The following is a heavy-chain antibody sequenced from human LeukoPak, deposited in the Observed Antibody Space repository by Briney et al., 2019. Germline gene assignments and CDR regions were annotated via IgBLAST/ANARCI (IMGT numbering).Heavy chain of an antibody. CDR3: ARRRVDILTYNWFDP. V-gene: IGHV4-59*08. J-gene: IGHJ5*02. Sequence: SETLSLTCTVSGGSISSYYWSWIRQPPGKGLEWIGYIYYSGSTNYNPSLKSRVTISVDKSKNQFSLKLSSVTAADTAVYYCARRRVDILTYNWFDPWGQGTLVTVSS. CDR1: GGSISSYY. CDR2: IYYSGST. D-gene: IGHD3-9*01.